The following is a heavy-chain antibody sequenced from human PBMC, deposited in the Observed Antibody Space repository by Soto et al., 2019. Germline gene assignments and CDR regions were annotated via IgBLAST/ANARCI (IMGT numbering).Heavy chain of an antibody. CDR1: GFTFGDYA. V-gene: IGHV3-49*04. CDR3: TRDLLDCSSTSCLIYYYYCMDV. D-gene: IGHD2-2*01. J-gene: IGHJ6*02. CDR2: IRSKAYGGTT. Sequence: GGSLRLSCTASGFTFGDYAMSWVRQAPGKGLEGVGFIRSKAYGGTTEYAASVKGRFTISRDDSKSIAYLQMNSLKTEDTAVYYCTRDLLDCSSTSCLIYYYYCMDVWGQGTTVTVSS.